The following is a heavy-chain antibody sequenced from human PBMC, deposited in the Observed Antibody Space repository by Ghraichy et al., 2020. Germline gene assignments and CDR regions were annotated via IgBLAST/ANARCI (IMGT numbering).Heavy chain of an antibody. CDR1: GFTFTSYA. J-gene: IGHJ4*02. D-gene: IGHD2-21*01. Sequence: GGSLRLSCAASGFTFTSYAMSWVRQAPGKGLEWVSAISGSGGSTDYADSVTGRFTISRDNSKSTLYLQMNSLRAEDTAVYYCAKSLIPRIVVVIAISPPYSFDYWGQGTLVTVSS. CDR2: ISGSGGST. CDR3: AKSLIPRIVVVIAISPPYSFDY. V-gene: IGHV3-23*01.